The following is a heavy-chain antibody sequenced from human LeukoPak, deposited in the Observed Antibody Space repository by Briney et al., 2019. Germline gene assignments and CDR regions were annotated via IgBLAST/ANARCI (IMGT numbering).Heavy chain of an antibody. J-gene: IGHJ4*02. CDR1: GFTFSSYS. D-gene: IGHD3-22*01. CDR3: AKVNYYDSSGSFFDY. Sequence: GGSLRLSCAASGFTFSSYSMNWVRQAPGKGLEWVSGISGGGGSTNYADAVKGRFTISRDNSKNTLYLQMNSLRAEDTAVYYCAKVNYYDSSGSFFDYWGQGTLVTVSS. V-gene: IGHV3-23*01. CDR2: ISGGGGST.